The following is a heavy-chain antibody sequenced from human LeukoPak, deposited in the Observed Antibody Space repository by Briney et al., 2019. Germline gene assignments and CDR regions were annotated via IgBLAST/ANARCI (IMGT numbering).Heavy chain of an antibody. CDR2: INSDGSTT. D-gene: IGHD3-10*01. V-gene: IGHV3-74*01. J-gene: IGHJ4*02. CDR1: GFIFSSYW. Sequence: PGGSLRLSCAASGFIFSSYWMHWVRQVPGKGLVWVSHINSDGSTTSYAGSVKGRFTISRDNAKNTLFLQMNSLRAEDTAVYYCAGDPGYGSGSYDYWGQGTLVTVSS. CDR3: AGDPGYGSGSYDY.